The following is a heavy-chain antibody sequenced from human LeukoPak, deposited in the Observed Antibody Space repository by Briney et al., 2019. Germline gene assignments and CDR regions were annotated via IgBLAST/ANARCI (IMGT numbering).Heavy chain of an antibody. Sequence: ASVKVSCKASGYTFTSYGISWVRQAPGQGLEWMGWISAYNGNTNYAQELQGRVTMTTDTSTSTAYMELRSLRSDDTAVYYCASGYLERDFWSGYYYYYGMDVGGQGTRVTVSS. CDR1: GYTFTSYG. D-gene: IGHD3-3*01. V-gene: IGHV1-18*01. CDR3: ASGYLERDFWSGYYYYYGMDV. CDR2: ISAYNGNT. J-gene: IGHJ6*02.